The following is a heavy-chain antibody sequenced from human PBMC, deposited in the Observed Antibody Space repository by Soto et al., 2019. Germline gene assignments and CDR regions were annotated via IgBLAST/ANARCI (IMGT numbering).Heavy chain of an antibody. CDR2: IYYSGST. CDR3: ARQDYYDSSGYYGEVDWFDP. J-gene: IGHJ5*02. V-gene: IGHV4-39*01. D-gene: IGHD3-22*01. Sequence: SETLSLTCTVSGGSVSSSSYYWGWIRQPPGKGMEWIVSIYYSGSTYYNPSLTSRVTISVDTSTNQFSLKLNSVTVADTAVYYCARQDYYDSSGYYGEVDWFDPWGQG. CDR1: GGSVSSSSYY.